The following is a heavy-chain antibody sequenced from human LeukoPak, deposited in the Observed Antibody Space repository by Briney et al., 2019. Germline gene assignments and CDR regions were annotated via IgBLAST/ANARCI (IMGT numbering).Heavy chain of an antibody. Sequence: PGGSLRLSCAASGFTFSSYAMSWVRQAPGKGLEWVAVIYYDGSNKYYADSVKGRFTISRDNSKNTLYLQMNSLRAEDTAVYYCVRVAVVGATTWAFDIWGQGTKVTVSS. D-gene: IGHD1-26*01. CDR1: GFTFSSYA. V-gene: IGHV3-33*08. CDR3: VRVAVVGATTWAFDI. CDR2: IYYDGSNK. J-gene: IGHJ3*02.